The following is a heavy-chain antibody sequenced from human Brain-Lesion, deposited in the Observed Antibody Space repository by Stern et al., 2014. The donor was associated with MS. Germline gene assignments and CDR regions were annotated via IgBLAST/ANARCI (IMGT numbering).Heavy chain of an antibody. CDR3: ARDQRGITIFGVVTDYYYLGMDV. CDR1: GYIFTGYY. CDR2: RNPNTGGP. Sequence: VQLVESGAEVKKPGASVKVSCKTSGYIFTGYYIHWVRQAPGQGLEWMACRNPNTGGPKYAQKFQGRVTMSRDTSISTAYVELSSLTSDDTAVYYCARDQRGITIFGVVTDYYYLGMDVWGQGTTVTVSS. D-gene: IGHD3-3*01. V-gene: IGHV1-2*02. J-gene: IGHJ6*02.